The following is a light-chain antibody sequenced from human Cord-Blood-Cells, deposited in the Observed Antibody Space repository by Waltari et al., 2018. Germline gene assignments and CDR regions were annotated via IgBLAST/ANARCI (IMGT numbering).Light chain of an antibody. J-gene: IGKJ2*01. CDR3: QQYGSSPMYT. V-gene: IGKV3-20*01. CDR1: QSVSSSY. Sequence: EIVLPQSPGTLSLSPGERATFPCRASQSVSSSYLAWYQQKPGQAPRLLIYGASSRATGIPDRFSGSGSGTDFTLTISRLEPEDFAVYYCQQYGSSPMYTFGQGTKLEIK. CDR2: GAS.